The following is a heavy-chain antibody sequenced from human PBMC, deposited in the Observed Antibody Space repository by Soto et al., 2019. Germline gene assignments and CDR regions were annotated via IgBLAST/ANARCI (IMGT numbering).Heavy chain of an antibody. J-gene: IGHJ4*02. CDR2: IKQDGSTQ. V-gene: IGHV3-7*04. D-gene: IGHD1-1*01. CDR1: GFTFSNFW. Sequence: EVQLVESGGGLVQPGGSLRLSCAGSGFTFSNFWINWVRQSPGKGLEWVANIKQDGSTQNYVESVKGRFTISRDNAKNLVSLQTNSLRAEDTAVYYCAGGTGWVHNYWGQGTLVTVSS. CDR3: AGGTGWVHNY.